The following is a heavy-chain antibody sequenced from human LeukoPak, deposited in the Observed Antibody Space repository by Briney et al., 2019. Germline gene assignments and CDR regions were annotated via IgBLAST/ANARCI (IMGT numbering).Heavy chain of an antibody. CDR1: GGSISSSNYY. CDR2: IYYRGNA. CDR3: AREEDRSGD. J-gene: IGHJ4*02. V-gene: IGHV4-39*07. Sequence: PSETLSLTCTVSGGSISSSNYYWAWIRQPPGQGLEWIGSIYYRGNAYYNPSLKRRVTISVDTSKNQFSLSLSSVTAADTAVYYCAREEDRSGDWGQGTLVTVTP. D-gene: IGHD3-22*01.